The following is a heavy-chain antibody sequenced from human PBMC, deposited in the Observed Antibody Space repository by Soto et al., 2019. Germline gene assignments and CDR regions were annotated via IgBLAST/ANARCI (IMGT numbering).Heavy chain of an antibody. V-gene: IGHV4-59*01. D-gene: IGHD6-19*01. Sequence: PSETLSLTCTVSAGSISSYYWSWIPQPPGKGLDWIGYIYYILSTNYNPSLKSRVTISVDTSKNQFSLKLSSVTAADTAVYYWARHGGEGRYSSGWGAFDYWGQGTLVTVSS. CDR2: IYYILST. CDR3: ARHGGEGRYSSGWGAFDY. CDR1: AGSISSYY. J-gene: IGHJ4*02.